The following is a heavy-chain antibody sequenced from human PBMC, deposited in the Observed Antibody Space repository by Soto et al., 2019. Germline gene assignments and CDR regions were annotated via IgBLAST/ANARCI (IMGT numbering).Heavy chain of an antibody. J-gene: IGHJ4*02. Sequence: QVQLVESGGGVVQPGRSLRLSCAASGFTFSSYGMHWVRQAPGKGLEWVAVIWYDGSNKYYADSVKGRFTISRDNSKNTLYLQMNSLRAEDTAVYYCARVAFQEPFFDYWGQGTLVTVSS. V-gene: IGHV3-33*01. CDR1: GFTFSSYG. D-gene: IGHD1-26*01. CDR3: ARVAFQEPFFDY. CDR2: IWYDGSNK.